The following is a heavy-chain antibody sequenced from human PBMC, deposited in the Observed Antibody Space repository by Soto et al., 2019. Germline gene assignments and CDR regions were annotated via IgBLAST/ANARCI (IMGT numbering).Heavy chain of an antibody. CDR2: ISYSGST. J-gene: IGHJ3*02. D-gene: IGHD6-19*01. V-gene: IGHV4-31*03. CDR1: ACLTSPGANF. CDR3: ARDQGGQWPLNDAFDI. Sequence: SEALAVRSSGSACLTSPGANFLGRLRQHPGEALEWIGYISYSGSTYYNPSLESRVTISVDTSKNQLSLKLSSVTAADTAVYYCARDQGGQWPLNDAFDIWGQGTMVT.